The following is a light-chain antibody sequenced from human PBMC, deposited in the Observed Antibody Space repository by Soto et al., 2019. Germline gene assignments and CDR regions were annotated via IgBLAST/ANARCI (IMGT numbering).Light chain of an antibody. V-gene: IGKV3-20*01. J-gene: IGKJ4*01. CDR1: QSVSRSY. Sequence: EIVLTQSPGTLSLSPGKRATLSCRASQSVSRSYLAWYQQKPCQAPRLLIYGASSRATGIPDRFSGSGSGTDFTLNICRLEPGDFAVYYCQQYGRPPLTFGGGTKVDI. CDR2: GAS. CDR3: QQYGRPPLT.